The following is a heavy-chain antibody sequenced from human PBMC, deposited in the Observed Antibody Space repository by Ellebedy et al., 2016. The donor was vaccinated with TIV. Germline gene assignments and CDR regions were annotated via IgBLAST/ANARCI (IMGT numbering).Heavy chain of an antibody. J-gene: IGHJ4*02. D-gene: IGHD3-22*01. Sequence: SETLSLTCTVSGDSIRSYYWTWIRQPPGKGLECIGYISYDGSTNYDPSLKGRVTISADTSKNQISLKLNSVTAADTAVYYCATFPLTYYYDSSGYYSPNDYWGQGTLVTVSS. V-gene: IGHV4-59*01. CDR3: ATFPLTYYYDSSGYYSPNDY. CDR1: GDSIRSYY. CDR2: ISYDGST.